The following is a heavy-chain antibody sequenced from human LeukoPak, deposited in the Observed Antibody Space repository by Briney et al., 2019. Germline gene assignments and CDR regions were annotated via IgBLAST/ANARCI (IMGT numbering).Heavy chain of an antibody. CDR2: IYYSGHT. V-gene: IGHV4-59*01. CDR1: GGSISSYY. D-gene: IGHD4-17*01. Sequence: SETLSLTCTVSGGSISSYYWSWIRQPPGKGLEWIGYIYYSGHTNYNPSLKSRVTMSVDTSKNQFSLKLSSVTAADTAVYYCARADYGDPLFDYWGQGTLVTVSS. CDR3: ARADYGDPLFDY. J-gene: IGHJ4*02.